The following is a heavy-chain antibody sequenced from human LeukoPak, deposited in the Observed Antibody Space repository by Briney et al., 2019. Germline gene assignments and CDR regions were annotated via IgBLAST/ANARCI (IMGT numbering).Heavy chain of an antibody. Sequence: PSETLSLTCAVYGVSFSGYYWSWIRQPPGKGLEWIGEINHSGSTNYNPSLKSRVTISVDTSKNQFSLKLSSVTAADTAVYYCARQPAEYSSSRWRRSRWVDYWGQGTLVTVSS. J-gene: IGHJ4*02. CDR2: INHSGST. D-gene: IGHD6-6*01. CDR3: ARQPAEYSSSRWRRSRWVDY. CDR1: GVSFSGYY. V-gene: IGHV4-34*01.